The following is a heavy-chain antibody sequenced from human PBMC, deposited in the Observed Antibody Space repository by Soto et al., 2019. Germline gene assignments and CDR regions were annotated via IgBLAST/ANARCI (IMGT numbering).Heavy chain of an antibody. V-gene: IGHV3-53*04. D-gene: IGHD2-15*01. J-gene: IGHJ6*03. CDR2: IYSGGST. CDR3: APYPPNCGGGSCHSQRYYYLMDV. Sequence: GGSLRLSCAASGFTVSSNYMSCVRQAPGKGLEWVSVIYSGGSTYYADSVKGRVTISRHNSKNTLYLHMNSLRAVDTAVYYCAPYPPNCGGGSCHSQRYYYLMDVWAKRITVTVSS. CDR1: GFTVSSNY.